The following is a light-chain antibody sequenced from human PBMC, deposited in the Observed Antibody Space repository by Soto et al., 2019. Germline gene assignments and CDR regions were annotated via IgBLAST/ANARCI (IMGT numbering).Light chain of an antibody. J-gene: IGLJ1*01. Sequence: QSALTQPPSASGTPGQGVTISCSGSSSNIGSNYVYWYQQLPGTAPKLLIYNNNQRPSGVPDRFSASKSGTSASLAIRGLRSDDEADYYCSSWDGRLSGYVFGDRTKVTV. CDR2: NNN. V-gene: IGLV1-47*02. CDR1: SSNIGSNY. CDR3: SSWDGRLSGYV.